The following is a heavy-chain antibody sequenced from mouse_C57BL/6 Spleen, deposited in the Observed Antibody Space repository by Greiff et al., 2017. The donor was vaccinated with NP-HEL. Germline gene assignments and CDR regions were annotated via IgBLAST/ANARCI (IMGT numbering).Heavy chain of an antibody. V-gene: IGHV1-81*01. CDR3: ARSKYDYDVDYAMDY. J-gene: IGHJ4*01. D-gene: IGHD2-4*01. CDR1: GYTFPSYG. CDR2: IYPRSGNT. Sequence: QVQLQQSGAELARPGASVKLSCKASGYTFPSYGISWVKQRTGQGLEWIGEIYPRSGNTYYNEKFKGKATLTADKSSSTAYMELRSLTSEDSAVYFCARSKYDYDVDYAMDYWGQGTSVTVSS.